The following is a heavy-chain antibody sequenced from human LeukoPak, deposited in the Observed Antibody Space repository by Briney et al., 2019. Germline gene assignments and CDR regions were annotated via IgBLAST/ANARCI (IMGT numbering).Heavy chain of an antibody. CDR2: INTDGSST. D-gene: IGHD3-16*01. CDR3: ARDPGAYFDY. Sequence: GGSLRLSCAASGFTFTNYWMHWVRQAPGKGRVWVSHINTDGSSTNYADSVKGRFTISRDNAKNTLYLQMNSLRAEDTAVYYCARDPGAYFDYWGQGTLVTVSS. CDR1: GFTFTNYW. J-gene: IGHJ4*02. V-gene: IGHV3-74*01.